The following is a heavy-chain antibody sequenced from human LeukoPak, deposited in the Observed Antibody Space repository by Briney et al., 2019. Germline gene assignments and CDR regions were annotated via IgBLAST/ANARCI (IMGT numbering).Heavy chain of an antibody. CDR3: ARDGGVGMVRGVITNYMDV. J-gene: IGHJ6*03. CDR2: ISYDGSNK. Sequence: GGSLRLSCAASGFTFSSYAMHWVRQAPGKGLEWVAVISYDGSNKYYADSVKGRFTISRDNSKNTLYLQMNSLRAEDTAVYYCARDGGVGMVRGVITNYMDVWGKGTTVTVSS. D-gene: IGHD3-10*01. V-gene: IGHV3-30*04. CDR1: GFTFSSYA.